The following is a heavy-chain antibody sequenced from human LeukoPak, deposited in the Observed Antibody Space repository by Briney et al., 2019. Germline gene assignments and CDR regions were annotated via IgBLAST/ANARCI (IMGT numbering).Heavy chain of an antibody. D-gene: IGHD1-26*01. V-gene: IGHV1-18*01. CDR1: GYTFTSYG. CDR2: ISAYNGNT. Sequence: ASVKVSCKASGYTFTSYGSSWVRQAPGQGLEWMGWISAYNGNTNYAQKLQGRVTMTTDTSTSTPYMELRRLRYDDTAVYYCARDLGEGANNYYYYYMDVWGKGTTVTVSS. J-gene: IGHJ6*03. CDR3: ARDLGEGANNYYYYYMDV.